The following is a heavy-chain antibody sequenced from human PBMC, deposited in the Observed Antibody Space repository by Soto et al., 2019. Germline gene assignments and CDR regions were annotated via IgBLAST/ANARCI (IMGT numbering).Heavy chain of an antibody. CDR2: MNPNSGNT. CDR1: GYTFTSYD. Sequence: QVQLVQSGAEVKKPGASVKVSCKASGYTFTSYDINWVRQATGQGLEWMGWMNPNSGNTGYAQKFQGRVTMTRDTSTSTVYMELSSLRSEDTAVYYCATRNTAMTSLNYYYGMDVWGQGTTFTVSS. CDR3: ATRNTAMTSLNYYYGMDV. D-gene: IGHD5-18*01. V-gene: IGHV1-8*01. J-gene: IGHJ6*02.